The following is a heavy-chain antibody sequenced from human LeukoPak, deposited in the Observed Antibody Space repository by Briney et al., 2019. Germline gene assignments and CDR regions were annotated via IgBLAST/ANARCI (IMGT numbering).Heavy chain of an antibody. CDR2: ISSNGGST. CDR3: VKDRAGYSSSWYVGDFDY. CDR1: GFTFSSYA. J-gene: IGHJ4*02. Sequence: GRSLRLSCAASGFTFSSYAMHWVRQAPGKGLEYVSAISSNGGSTYYADSVKGRFTISRDNSKNTLYLQMSSLRAEDTAVYYCVKDRAGYSSSWYVGDFDYWGRGTLVTVSS. D-gene: IGHD6-13*01. V-gene: IGHV3-64D*06.